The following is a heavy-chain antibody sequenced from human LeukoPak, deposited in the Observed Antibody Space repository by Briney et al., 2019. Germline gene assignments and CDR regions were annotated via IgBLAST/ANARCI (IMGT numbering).Heavy chain of an antibody. Sequence: ASVKVSCKASGYTFTSYYMHWVRQAPGQGLEWMGIINPSGGSTSYAQKFQGRVTMTRDTSTSTVYMELSSLRSEDTDVYYCARGTPSDQLLYSDFDYWGQGTLVTVSS. V-gene: IGHV1-46*01. CDR1: GYTFTSYY. D-gene: IGHD2-2*02. CDR2: INPSGGST. CDR3: ARGTPSDQLLYSDFDY. J-gene: IGHJ4*02.